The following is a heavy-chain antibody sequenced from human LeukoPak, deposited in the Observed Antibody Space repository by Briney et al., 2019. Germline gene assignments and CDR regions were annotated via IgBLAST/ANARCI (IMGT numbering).Heavy chain of an antibody. CDR3: AKSVASDAY. CDR1: GFTFNSYG. J-gene: IGHJ4*02. CDR2: ISYDGSNK. D-gene: IGHD5-12*01. V-gene: IGHV3-30*18. Sequence: GGSLRLSCAASGFTFNSYGMHWIRQAPGKGLEWVAVISYDGSNKYYADFVKGRFTISRDNSKNTLSLQMNGLIPEDTAVYYCAKSVASDAYWGQGTLVTVSS.